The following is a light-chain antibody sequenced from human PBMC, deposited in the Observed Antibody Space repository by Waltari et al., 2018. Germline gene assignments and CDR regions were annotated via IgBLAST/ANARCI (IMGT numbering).Light chain of an antibody. J-gene: IGKJ1*01. CDR3: HQYDRSPWT. Sequence: EHVLTQSPGTLTLSPGERDTLSCRASQSIGNNYLAWYQQKPGQAPRLLIYAASIRATGIPDRFSGSGSGTDFTLTISRLEPEDFAVFYCHQYDRSPWTFGQGTKVEF. V-gene: IGKV3-20*01. CDR2: AAS. CDR1: QSIGNNY.